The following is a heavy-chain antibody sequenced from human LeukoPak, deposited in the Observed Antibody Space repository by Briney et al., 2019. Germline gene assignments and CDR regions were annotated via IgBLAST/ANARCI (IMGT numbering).Heavy chain of an antibody. V-gene: IGHV3-33*01. D-gene: IGHD6-19*01. Sequence: GGSLRLSCAPSGFTFRTYGMNWVRQAPGKGLEWVALIWYDGSNEYYADSVKGRFTISRDNSNNTLLLQMNSLRAEATAVYYCARDIGYSSGHPFDYWGQGTLVTVSS. CDR2: IWYDGSNE. J-gene: IGHJ4*02. CDR1: GFTFRTYG. CDR3: ARDIGYSSGHPFDY.